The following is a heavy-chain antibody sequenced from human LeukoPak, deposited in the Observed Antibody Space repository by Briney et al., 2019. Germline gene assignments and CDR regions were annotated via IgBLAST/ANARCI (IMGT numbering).Heavy chain of an antibody. Sequence: SESLSLTCIVSGGSISRGSYYWNWIRQPAGKGLEWMGRVYNSGSTNYNPSLKSRVTISTDMSKNQFSLKLSSVTAADTAVYYCARQTFGALYFDSWGQGTLVTVSS. V-gene: IGHV4-61*02. CDR1: GGSISRGSYY. CDR3: ARQTFGALYFDS. J-gene: IGHJ4*02. CDR2: VYNSGST. D-gene: IGHD3-10*01.